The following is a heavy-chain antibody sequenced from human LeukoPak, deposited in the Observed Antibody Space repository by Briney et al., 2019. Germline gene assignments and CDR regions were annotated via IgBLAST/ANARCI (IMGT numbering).Heavy chain of an antibody. J-gene: IGHJ3*02. V-gene: IGHV3-21*01. CDR2: ISSSSSYI. Sequence: GGSLRLSCAASGLTFSSYSMNWVRQAPGKGLEWVSSISSSSSYIYYADSVKGRFTISRDNAKKSLYLQMNSLRADNTAVYYCARLSGSYPHDAFDIWGQGTMVTVSS. CDR3: ARLSGSYPHDAFDI. CDR1: GLTFSSYS. D-gene: IGHD1-26*01.